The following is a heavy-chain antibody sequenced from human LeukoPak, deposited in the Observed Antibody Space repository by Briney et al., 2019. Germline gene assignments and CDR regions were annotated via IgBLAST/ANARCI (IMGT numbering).Heavy chain of an antibody. J-gene: IGHJ3*02. CDR1: GGSISSYY. CDR3: ARWGPLYCGGDCYDHWAFDI. Sequence: SETLSLTRTVSGGSISSYYWSWIRQPPGKGLEWIGYIYYSGSTNYNPSLKSRVTISVDTSKNQFSLKLSSVTAADTAVYYCARWGPLYCGGDCYDHWAFDIWGQGTMVTVSS. D-gene: IGHD2-21*02. CDR2: IYYSGST. V-gene: IGHV4-59*08.